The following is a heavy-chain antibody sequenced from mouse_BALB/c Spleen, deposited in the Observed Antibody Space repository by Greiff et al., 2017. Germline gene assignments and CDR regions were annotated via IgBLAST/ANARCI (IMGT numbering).Heavy chain of an antibody. CDR3: ARFDGYSDY. D-gene: IGHD2-3*01. Sequence: EVQRVESGGGLVQPGGSRKLSCAASGFTFSSFGMHWVRQAPEKGLEWVAYISSGSSTIYYADTVKGRFTISRDNPKNTLFLQMTSLRSEDTAMYYCARFDGYSDYWGQGTTLTVSS. CDR1: GFTFSSFG. V-gene: IGHV5-17*02. CDR2: ISSGSSTI. J-gene: IGHJ2*01.